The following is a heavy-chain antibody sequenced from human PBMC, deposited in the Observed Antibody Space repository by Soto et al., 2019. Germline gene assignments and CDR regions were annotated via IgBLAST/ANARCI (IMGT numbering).Heavy chain of an antibody. Sequence: EVQLVESGGGLVKPGGSLRLYCAASGFTFSSYSMNWVRQDPGKGLEWVSSISSSSSYIYYADSVKGRFTISRDNAKNTLFLQKNSLRAEDTAVYYCARYPLGGGELLLDYWGQGTLVTVSS. D-gene: IGHD1-26*01. J-gene: IGHJ4*02. CDR1: GFTFSSYS. V-gene: IGHV3-21*01. CDR3: ARYPLGGGELLLDY. CDR2: ISSSSSYI.